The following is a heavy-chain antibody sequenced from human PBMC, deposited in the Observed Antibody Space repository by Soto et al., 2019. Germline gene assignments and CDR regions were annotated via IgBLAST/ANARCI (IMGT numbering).Heavy chain of an antibody. Sequence: GVSGKVCGHAPGDTVTYRYVHGARHSPGQAPEWLGWITPFNRNTNYAQKFRDRVTISRDRSMTTAYMELSSLRSEDTAMYYCARVDSSEGAFDIWGQGTMVTVS. CDR2: ITPFNRNT. D-gene: IGHD3-22*01. CDR1: GDTVTYRY. J-gene: IGHJ3*02. CDR3: ARVDSSEGAFDI. V-gene: IGHV1-45*02.